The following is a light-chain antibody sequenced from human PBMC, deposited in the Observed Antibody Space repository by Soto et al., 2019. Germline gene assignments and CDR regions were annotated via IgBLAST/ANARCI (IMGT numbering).Light chain of an antibody. CDR1: SGSIASYY. CDR2: EDN. Sequence: NFMLTQPHSVSESPGKTVTISCTRSSGSIASYYVQWYQQRPGSSPTTVIFEDNQRPSGVPDRFSGSIDSSSNSASLTISGLKTEDGADYYCQSYHSSNVVFGGGTKLTVL. CDR3: QSYHSSNVV. V-gene: IGLV6-57*01. J-gene: IGLJ2*01.